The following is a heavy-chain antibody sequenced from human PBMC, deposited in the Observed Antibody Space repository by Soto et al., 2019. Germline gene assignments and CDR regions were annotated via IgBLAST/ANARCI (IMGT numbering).Heavy chain of an antibody. Sequence: QITLKESGPTLVKPTQTLTLTCTFSGFSLSTSGVGVGWIRQPPGKALEWLALIYWDDDKRYSPSMKSSLTNTKDTSKNQVVLTMTNMDPVHTATYYCAHRHSATFDYWGQGTLVTVSS. J-gene: IGHJ4*02. D-gene: IGHD3-10*01. CDR2: IYWDDDK. CDR1: GFSLSTSGVG. V-gene: IGHV2-5*02. CDR3: AHRHSATFDY.